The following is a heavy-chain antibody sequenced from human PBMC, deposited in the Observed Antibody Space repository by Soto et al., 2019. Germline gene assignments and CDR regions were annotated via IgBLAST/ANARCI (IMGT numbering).Heavy chain of an antibody. V-gene: IGHV3-53*02. CDR3: ARVPGRL. D-gene: IGHD3-10*01. J-gene: IGHJ4*02. Sequence: QLVETGGGLIQPGTSLTLSCAASGFSVSRNYMTWVRQAPGKGLEWVSFVYSGGATFYADSVKGRFILSRDDSQNTMYLQMNDLRAEETAVYYCARVPGRLWGRGTVVTVAS. CDR1: GFSVSRNY. CDR2: VYSGGAT.